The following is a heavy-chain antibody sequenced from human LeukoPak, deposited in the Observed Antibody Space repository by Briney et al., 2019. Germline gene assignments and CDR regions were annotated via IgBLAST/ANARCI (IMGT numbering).Heavy chain of an antibody. V-gene: IGHV4-4*02. Sequence: PSETLSLTCAVSGGSISSSNWWSWVRQPPGKGLEWIGEIYHSGSTNCNPSLKSRVTISVDKSKNQFSLKLSSVTAADTAVYYCARDTVDCSGGSCYRDWGQGTLVTVSS. CDR2: IYHSGST. J-gene: IGHJ4*02. D-gene: IGHD2-15*01. CDR1: GGSISSSNW. CDR3: ARDTVDCSGGSCYRD.